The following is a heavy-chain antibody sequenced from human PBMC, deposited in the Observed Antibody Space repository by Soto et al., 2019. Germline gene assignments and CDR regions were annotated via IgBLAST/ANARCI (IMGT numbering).Heavy chain of an antibody. CDR1: GFTFSSYW. D-gene: IGHD3-3*01. J-gene: IGHJ5*02. V-gene: IGHV3-7*03. CDR2: IKQDGSEK. Sequence: GGSLRLSCAASGFTFSSYWMSWVRQAPEKGLEWVANIKQDGSEKYYVDSVMGRFTISRDNAKNSLYLQMNSLRAEDTAVYYCARVRITIFGLVRGFDPWGQGTLVTVSS. CDR3: ARVRITIFGLVRGFDP.